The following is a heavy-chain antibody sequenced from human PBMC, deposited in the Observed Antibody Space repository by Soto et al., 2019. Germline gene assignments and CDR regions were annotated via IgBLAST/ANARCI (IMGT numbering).Heavy chain of an antibody. D-gene: IGHD2-15*01. CDR3: ARDVGYCSGGSCYSFGY. J-gene: IGHJ4*02. CDR2: IYYSGST. CDR1: GGSISSYY. Sequence: QVQLQESGPGLVKPSETLSLTCTVSGGSISSYYWRWIRQRPGKGLEWIGYIYYSGSTNYNPSLKSPVTTSVHTSKNQFYLELRSVTAADTAVYHCARDVGYCSGGSCYSFGYWGQGTLVTLSS. V-gene: IGHV4-59*01.